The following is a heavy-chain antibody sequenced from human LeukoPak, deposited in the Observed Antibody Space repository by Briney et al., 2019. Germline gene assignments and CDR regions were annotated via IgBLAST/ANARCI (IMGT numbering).Heavy chain of an antibody. J-gene: IGHJ4*02. CDR2: IYYSGTT. CDR3: ARSGLRSYYDSTDHFDY. CDR1: GGSVSSGNYY. D-gene: IGHD3-22*01. V-gene: IGHV4-61*01. Sequence: PSETLSLTCIVSGGSVSSGNYYWNWIRQPPGKELEWIGYIYYSGTTNYNPSLKRRVTISVDTSKNQFSLKLSSVTAADTAVYYCARSGLRSYYDSTDHFDYWGQGTRVTVSS.